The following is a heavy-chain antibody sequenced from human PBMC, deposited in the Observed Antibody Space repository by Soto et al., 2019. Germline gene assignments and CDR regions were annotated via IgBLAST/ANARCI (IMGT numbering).Heavy chain of an antibody. J-gene: IGHJ4*02. Sequence: GESLKLSCKGSGYSFTSYWLGWVRQMPGKGLEWMGIIYPGDSDARYSPPFQGQVTISADKSISTAYLQWSSLKASDTAMYYCARQAVSSGRNFDYWGQGTLVTVSS. CDR2: IYPGDSDA. CDR1: GYSFTSYW. CDR3: ARQAVSSGRNFDY. V-gene: IGHV5-51*01.